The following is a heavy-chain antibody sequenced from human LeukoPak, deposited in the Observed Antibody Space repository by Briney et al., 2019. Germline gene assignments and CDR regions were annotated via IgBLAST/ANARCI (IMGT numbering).Heavy chain of an antibody. D-gene: IGHD3-16*01. Sequence: SVKVSCKASGVTFSSYAISWVRQAPGQGLEWVGGIIPIFGTANYAQRFQGRVTITADKSTSTAYMELSSLRSEDTAVYYCASRLKDYVWGSDYYFDYWGQGTLVTVSS. J-gene: IGHJ4*02. CDR1: GVTFSSYA. V-gene: IGHV1-69*06. CDR3: ASRLKDYVWGSDYYFDY. CDR2: IIPIFGTA.